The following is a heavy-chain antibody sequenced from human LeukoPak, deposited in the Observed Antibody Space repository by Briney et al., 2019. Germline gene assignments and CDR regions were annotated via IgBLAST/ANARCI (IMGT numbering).Heavy chain of an antibody. D-gene: IGHD2-8*01. V-gene: IGHV1-2*02. CDR3: ATLMAHLDY. J-gene: IGHJ4*02. Sequence: ASVKVSCKAFGYTFTDYHMHWVRQAPGQGLEWMGWINPNSGDTDYAQKFQGRVTMTRDTTISTAYMELSRLRSDDTAVFYCATLMAHLDYWGQGTLVTVSS. CDR2: INPNSGDT. CDR1: GYTFTDYH.